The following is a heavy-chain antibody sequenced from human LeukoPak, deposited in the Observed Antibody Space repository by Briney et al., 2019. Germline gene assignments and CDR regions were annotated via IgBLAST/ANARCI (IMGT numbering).Heavy chain of an antibody. D-gene: IGHD3-16*01. Sequence: GGSLRLSCAVSGLTFDDYAMSWVRQAPGRGLEWVSAISKSGGHTYYTPSAKGRFTIYRDNSKNTQYLQMNSLRAEDTAVYYCATSWGPDTSAFRWGRDGMDVWGQGTTVIVSS. CDR2: ISKSGGHT. CDR1: GLTFDDYA. CDR3: ATSWGPDTSAFRWGRDGMDV. V-gene: IGHV3-23*01. J-gene: IGHJ6*02.